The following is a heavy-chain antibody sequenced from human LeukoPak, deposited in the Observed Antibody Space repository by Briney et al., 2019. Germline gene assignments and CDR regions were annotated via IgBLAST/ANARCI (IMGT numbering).Heavy chain of an antibody. CDR2: INWNGGST. CDR1: GFTFDDYG. D-gene: IGHD6-13*01. Sequence: GGSLRLSCAASGFTFDDYGMSWARQAPGKGLEWVSGINWNGGSTGYADSVKGRFTISRDNAKNSLYLKMNSLRAEDTALYYCARDFGIAAAGSYYYYMDVWGKGTTVTVSS. V-gene: IGHV3-20*04. CDR3: ARDFGIAAAGSYYYYMDV. J-gene: IGHJ6*03.